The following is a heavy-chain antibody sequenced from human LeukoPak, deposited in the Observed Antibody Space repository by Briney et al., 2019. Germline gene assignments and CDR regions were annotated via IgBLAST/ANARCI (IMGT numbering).Heavy chain of an antibody. CDR2: INTNTGNP. V-gene: IGHV7-4-1*02. CDR1: GYTFTSYA. D-gene: IGHD3-10*01. J-gene: IGHJ4*02. CDR3: ARDYYGSGSYYNNFDY. Sequence: ASVKVSCKASGYTFTSYAMNWVRQAPGQGLEWMGWINTNTGNPTYAQGFTGRFVFSLDTSVSTAYLQISNLKAEDTAVYYCARDYYGSGSYYNNFDYWGQGTLVTVSS.